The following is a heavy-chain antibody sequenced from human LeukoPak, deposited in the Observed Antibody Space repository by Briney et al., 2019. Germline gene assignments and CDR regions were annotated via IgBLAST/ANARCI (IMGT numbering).Heavy chain of an antibody. D-gene: IGHD4-17*01. CDR2: MSNSGENT. CDR1: GFTFSSYS. CDR3: AKGGASVTRYVDY. J-gene: IGHJ4*02. V-gene: IGHV3-30*18. Sequence: GGSLRLSCAASGFTFSSYSMQWVRQTPGKGLEWVGIMSNSGENTFYGEAVKGRLTISRDNSQNTLYLQMNRLRPEDTAVYYCAKGGASVTRYVDYWGQGTLVTVSS.